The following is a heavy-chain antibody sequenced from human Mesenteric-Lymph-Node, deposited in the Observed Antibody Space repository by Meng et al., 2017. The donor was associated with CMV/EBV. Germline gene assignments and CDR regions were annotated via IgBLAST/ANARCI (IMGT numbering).Heavy chain of an antibody. D-gene: IGHD3-3*01. Sequence: ASVKVSCKASGGTFNIYAISWVREAPGQGLEWMGWINPNSGGTNYAQKFQGRVTMTRDTSISTAYMELSRLRSDDTAVYYCARMEVDFWSASGYYYYGMDVWGQGTTVTVSS. CDR2: INPNSGGT. V-gene: IGHV1-2*02. J-gene: IGHJ6*02. CDR3: ARMEVDFWSASGYYYYGMDV. CDR1: GGTFNIYA.